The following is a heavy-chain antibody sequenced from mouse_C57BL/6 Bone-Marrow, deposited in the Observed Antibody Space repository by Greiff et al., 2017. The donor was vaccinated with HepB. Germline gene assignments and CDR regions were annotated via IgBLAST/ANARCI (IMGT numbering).Heavy chain of an antibody. Sequence: EVMLVESGGGLVKPGGSLKLSCAASGFTFSDYGMHWVRQAPEKGLEWVAYISSGSSTIYYADTVKGRFTISRDNAKNTLFLQMTSLRSEDTAMYYCARYYDYDLYYFDYWGQGTTLTVSS. CDR1: GFTFSDYG. J-gene: IGHJ2*01. V-gene: IGHV5-17*01. CDR3: ARYYDYDLYYFDY. CDR2: ISSGSSTI. D-gene: IGHD2-4*01.